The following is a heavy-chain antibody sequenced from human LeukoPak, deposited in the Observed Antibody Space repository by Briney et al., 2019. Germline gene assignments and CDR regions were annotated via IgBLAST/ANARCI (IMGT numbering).Heavy chain of an antibody. CDR1: GFTFTGSA. J-gene: IGHJ2*01. CDR2: IVVGSGNT. D-gene: IGHD6-19*01. Sequence: SVKVSCKASGFTFTGSAMQWVRQARGQRLVWIGWIVVGSGNTNYARKFQERVTITRDMSTSTAYMELSSLRSEDTAVYYCAASKVAVWYFDLWGRGTLVTVSS. CDR3: AASKVAVWYFDL. V-gene: IGHV1-58*02.